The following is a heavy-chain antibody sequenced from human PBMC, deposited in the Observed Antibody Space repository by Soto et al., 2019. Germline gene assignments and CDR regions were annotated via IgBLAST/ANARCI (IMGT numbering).Heavy chain of an antibody. CDR3: AREVEGSYSPADF. V-gene: IGHV1-18*01. Sequence: QVQLVQSGPEVKKPGASVTVSCKTSGYTFTDHGIDWVRQAPGLGLEWVGWVSSYNGNTNYAYNLKDRVIMTTDASTSTAYMELRGLRSDDTAVYYCAREVEGSYSPADFWGQGTPVTVSS. J-gene: IGHJ4*02. CDR2: VSSYNGNT. CDR1: GYTFTDHG. D-gene: IGHD3-10*01.